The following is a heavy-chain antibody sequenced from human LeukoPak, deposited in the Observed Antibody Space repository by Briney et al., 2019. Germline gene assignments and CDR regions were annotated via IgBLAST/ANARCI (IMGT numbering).Heavy chain of an antibody. V-gene: IGHV1-18*01. Sequence: ASVKVSCKASGYTFTSYGISWVRQAPGQGLEWMGWISAYNGNTNYAQKLQGRVTMTTDTSTSTAYMELRRLRSDDTAVYYCARDPLLITMVRGVINYGMDVWGQGTTVTVSS. D-gene: IGHD3-10*01. CDR3: ARDPLLITMVRGVINYGMDV. J-gene: IGHJ6*02. CDR2: ISAYNGNT. CDR1: GYTFTSYG.